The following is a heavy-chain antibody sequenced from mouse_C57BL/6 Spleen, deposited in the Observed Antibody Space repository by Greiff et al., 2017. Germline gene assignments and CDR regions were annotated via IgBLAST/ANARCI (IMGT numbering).Heavy chain of an antibody. CDR1: GFTFSDYG. V-gene: IGHV5-17*01. J-gene: IGHJ2*01. CDR2: ISSGSSTI. Sequence: EVKVEESGGGLVKPGGSLKLSCAASGFTFSDYGMHWVRQAPEKGLEWVAYISSGSSTIYYADTVKGRFTISRDNAKNTLFLQMTSLRSEDTAMYYCARDYGSSQYYFDYWGQGTTLTVSS. CDR3: ARDYGSSQYYFDY. D-gene: IGHD1-1*01.